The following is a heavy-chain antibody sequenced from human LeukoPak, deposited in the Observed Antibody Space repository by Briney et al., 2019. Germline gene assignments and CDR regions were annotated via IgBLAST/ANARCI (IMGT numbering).Heavy chain of an antibody. V-gene: IGHV3-20*04. CDR1: GITFDDYG. D-gene: IGHD3-22*01. CDR3: ARGGDSSGSYFDY. CDR2: INWSGGST. J-gene: IGHJ4*02. Sequence: GGSLRLSCAASGITFDDYGMSWVRQAPGKGLEWVSGINWSGGSTGYADSVKGRFTVSRDNAKNSLYLQMNSLRAEDTALYYCARGGDSSGSYFDYWGQGTLVTVSS.